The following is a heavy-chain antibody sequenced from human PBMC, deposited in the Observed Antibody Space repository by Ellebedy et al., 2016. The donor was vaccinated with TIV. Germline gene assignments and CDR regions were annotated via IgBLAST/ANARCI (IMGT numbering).Heavy chain of an antibody. CDR1: GFTFSSYA. J-gene: IGHJ4*02. CDR2: ISGSGGST. Sequence: GGSLRLSXAASGFTFSSYAMSWVRQAPGKGLEWVSAISGSGGSTYYADSVKGRFTISRDNSKNTLYLQMNSLRAEDTAVYYCAKDFSGWYFGYYFDYWGQGTLVTVSS. V-gene: IGHV3-23*01. D-gene: IGHD6-19*01. CDR3: AKDFSGWYFGYYFDY.